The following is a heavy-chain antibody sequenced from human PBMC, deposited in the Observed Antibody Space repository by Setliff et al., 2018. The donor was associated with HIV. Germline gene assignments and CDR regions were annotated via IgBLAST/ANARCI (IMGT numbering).Heavy chain of an antibody. CDR3: ARGRVRGVLDY. D-gene: IGHD3-10*01. J-gene: IGHJ4*02. CDR2: IKTDGSSA. Sequence: PGGSLRLSCAASGFTFSTYWMHWVRQAPGKGLVWVSRIKTDGSSATYADSVKGRFTIARENGKNSVYLQMNSLRDGDTAVYYCARGRVRGVLDYWGQGTLVTVSS. CDR1: GFTFSTYW. V-gene: IGHV3-74*03.